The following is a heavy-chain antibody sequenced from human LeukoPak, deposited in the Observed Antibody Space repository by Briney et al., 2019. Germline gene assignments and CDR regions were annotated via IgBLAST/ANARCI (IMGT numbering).Heavy chain of an antibody. CDR1: GGTFSSYA. Sequence: SVKVSCKASGGTFSSYAISWVRQAPGQGLEWMGRIIPILGIANYAQKLQGRVTITADKSTSTAYMELSSLRSEDTAVYYCARESPGTGGFDYWGQGTLVTVSS. V-gene: IGHV1-69*04. CDR3: ARESPGTGGFDY. CDR2: IIPILGIA. D-gene: IGHD7-27*01. J-gene: IGHJ4*02.